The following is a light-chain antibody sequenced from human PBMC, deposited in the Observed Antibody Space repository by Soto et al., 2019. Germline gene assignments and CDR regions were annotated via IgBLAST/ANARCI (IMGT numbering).Light chain of an antibody. CDR1: QGITNY. CDR2: GAS. Sequence: DIQMTQSPSSLSASVGDRVTITCRASQGITNYVAWYQQKPGKVPKLLIYGASTLLSGVPSRFSGSGSGTDFTLTISSLQPEDVATYYCQKYNSAPLTFGGGTKAEIK. CDR3: QKYNSAPLT. J-gene: IGKJ4*01. V-gene: IGKV1-27*01.